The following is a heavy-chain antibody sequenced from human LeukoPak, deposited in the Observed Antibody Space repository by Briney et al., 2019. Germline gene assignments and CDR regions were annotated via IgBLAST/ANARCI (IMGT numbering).Heavy chain of an antibody. V-gene: IGHV3-21*01. CDR3: ARADFDWLHDY. CDR1: GFTFSSYS. D-gene: IGHD3-9*01. CDR2: ISSSSSYV. J-gene: IGHJ4*02. Sequence: GGSLRLPCAASGFTFSSYSMNWVRQAPGKGLEWVSSISSSSSYVYYADSVKGRFTISRDNAKNSLYLQMNSLRAEDTAVYYCARADFDWLHDYWGQGTLVTVSS.